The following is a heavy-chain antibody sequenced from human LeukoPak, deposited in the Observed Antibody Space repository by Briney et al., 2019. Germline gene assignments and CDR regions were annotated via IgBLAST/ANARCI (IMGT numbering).Heavy chain of an antibody. Sequence: PGGSLRLSCAASGFTFSKYWMIWVRQAPGKGLESVSQINNDGTVTTYADSVKGRFTVSRDNANNTMFLQMNSVRDEDTAVYYCATKQWLAPPPDSWGQGTPVTVSS. J-gene: IGHJ4*02. D-gene: IGHD6-19*01. V-gene: IGHV3-74*01. CDR1: GFTFSKYW. CDR3: ATKQWLAPPPDS. CDR2: INNDGTVT.